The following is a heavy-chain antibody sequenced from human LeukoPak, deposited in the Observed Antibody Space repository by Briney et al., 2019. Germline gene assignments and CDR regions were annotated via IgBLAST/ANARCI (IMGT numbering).Heavy chain of an antibody. CDR3: ASAPPLGIVD. D-gene: IGHD3-22*01. V-gene: IGHV4-59*11. J-gene: IGHJ4*02. CDR1: GGSFSGHY. CDR2: IYYSGST. Sequence: PSETLSLTCAVYGGSFSGHYWSWIRQPPGKGLEWIGYIYYSGSTNYNPSLKSRVTISVDTSKNQFSLKLSSVTAADTAVYYCASAPPLGIVDWGQGTLVTVSS.